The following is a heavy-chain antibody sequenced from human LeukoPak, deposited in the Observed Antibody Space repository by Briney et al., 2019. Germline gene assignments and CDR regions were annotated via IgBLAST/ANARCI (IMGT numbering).Heavy chain of an antibody. CDR1: GGSIRSRDYY. V-gene: IGHV4-39*01. Sequence: SETLSPTCTVSGGSIRSRDYYWGWIRQPPVKGLEWIGNIYYLGRTYYNPSLKSRVTLSVDTSKNQFSLKLSSVTAADTAMYYCARRVLAAAAFFDYWGQGTLVTVSS. CDR2: IYYLGRT. D-gene: IGHD6-13*01. J-gene: IGHJ4*02. CDR3: ARRVLAAAAFFDY.